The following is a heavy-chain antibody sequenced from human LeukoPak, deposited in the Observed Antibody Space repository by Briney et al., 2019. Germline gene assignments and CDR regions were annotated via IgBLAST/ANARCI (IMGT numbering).Heavy chain of an antibody. V-gene: IGHV4-39*01. J-gene: IGHJ4*02. CDR2: IYYSGST. CDR1: GGSISSSSYY. Sequence: SETLSLTCTVSGGSISSSSYYWGWIRQPPGKGLEWIGSIYYSGSTSYNPSLKSQVTISVDTSKNQFSLKLSSVTAADTAVYYCARFGYASGSSELDYWGQGTLVTVSS. CDR3: ARFGYASGSSELDY. D-gene: IGHD3-10*01.